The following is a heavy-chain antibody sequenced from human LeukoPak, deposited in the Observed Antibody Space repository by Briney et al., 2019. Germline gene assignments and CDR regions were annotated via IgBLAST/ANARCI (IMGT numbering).Heavy chain of an antibody. D-gene: IGHD1-26*01. V-gene: IGHV1-18*04. CDR3: ARSIVGVVGAPDAFDI. CDR1: GYTFTGYY. J-gene: IGHJ3*02. Sequence: ASVKVSCKASGYTFTGYYMHWVRQAPGQGLEWMGWISAYNGNTNYAQKLQGRVTMTTDTSTSTAYMELRSLRSDDTAVYYCARSIVGVVGAPDAFDIWGQGTMVTVSS. CDR2: ISAYNGNT.